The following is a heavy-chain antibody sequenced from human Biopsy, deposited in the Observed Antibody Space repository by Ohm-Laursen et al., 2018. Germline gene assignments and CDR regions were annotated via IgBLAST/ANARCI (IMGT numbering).Heavy chain of an antibody. CDR1: GYTLTELS. J-gene: IGHJ4*02. D-gene: IGHD1-1*01. CDR2: FALENGKT. V-gene: IGHV1-24*01. CDR3: AADINVWNVNY. Sequence: ASVKVSCKISGYTLTELSMHWVRQAPGRGFEWMGGFALENGKTIYAQKFQGRVTMTEDTSTDTAYMELSSLRSEDTAVYYCAADINVWNVNYWGQGTQVTVSS.